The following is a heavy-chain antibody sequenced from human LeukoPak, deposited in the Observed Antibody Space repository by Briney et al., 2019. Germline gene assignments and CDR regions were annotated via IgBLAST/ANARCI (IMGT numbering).Heavy chain of an antibody. Sequence: PSETLSLTCTVSGGSISGYYWSWIRQPPGKGLEWIGYIYYSGSTNYNPSLKSRVTISVDRSKNQFSLKLSSVTAADTAVYYCARVTVVTRAFDIWGQGTMVTVSS. CDR1: GGSISGYY. D-gene: IGHD4-23*01. CDR2: IYYSGST. CDR3: ARVTVVTRAFDI. V-gene: IGHV4-59*12. J-gene: IGHJ3*02.